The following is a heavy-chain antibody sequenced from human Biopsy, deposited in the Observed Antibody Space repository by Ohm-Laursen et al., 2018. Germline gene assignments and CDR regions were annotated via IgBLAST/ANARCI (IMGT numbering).Heavy chain of an antibody. D-gene: IGHD3-9*01. CDR1: GFAFSYYG. CDR3: ARDDDTTGHYMILNH. Sequence: SLRLSCTAPGFAFSYYGLYWVRQAPGKGLPWVAVMWSDGINKNYADSVKGRFTVSRDNSNNVLYLQMSSLRDEDSAVYYCARDDDTTGHYMILNHWGQGTLVTVSS. J-gene: IGHJ5*02. CDR2: MWSDGINK. V-gene: IGHV3-33*07.